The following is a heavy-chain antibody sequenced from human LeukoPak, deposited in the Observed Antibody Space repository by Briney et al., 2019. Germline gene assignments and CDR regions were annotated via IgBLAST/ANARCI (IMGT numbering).Heavy chain of an antibody. CDR1: GGSISSSY. Sequence: SETLSLICTVPGGSISSSYWIWIRHPPGKGLDWIRYISYSGSTNYSPSLKSRVTISVDTSKNQFSLKLSSVTAADTAVYYCASMASYCSGGSCTDYWGQGTLVTVSS. D-gene: IGHD2-15*01. V-gene: IGHV4-59*01. CDR3: ASMASYCSGGSCTDY. CDR2: ISYSGST. J-gene: IGHJ4*02.